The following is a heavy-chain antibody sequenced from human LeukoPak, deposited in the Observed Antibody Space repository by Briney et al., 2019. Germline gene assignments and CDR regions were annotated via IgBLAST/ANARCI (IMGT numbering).Heavy chain of an antibody. CDR2: IIPIFGTA. CDR3: ARGAPDCSGGSCYRRDYYYYMDV. J-gene: IGHJ6*03. V-gene: IGHV1-69*05. D-gene: IGHD2-15*01. CDR1: GGTFSSYA. Sequence: SVRVSCKASGGTFSSYAISWVRQAPGQGLEWMGGIIPIFGTANYAQKFQGRVTITTDESTSTAYMELSSLRSEDTAVYYCARGAPDCSGGSCYRRDYYYYMDVWGKGATVTVSS.